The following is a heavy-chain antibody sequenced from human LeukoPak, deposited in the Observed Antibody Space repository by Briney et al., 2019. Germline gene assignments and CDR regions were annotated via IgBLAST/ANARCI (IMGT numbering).Heavy chain of an antibody. CDR1: GFTFSGHW. D-gene: IGHD1-14*01. CDR3: TRDRSRAEDD. V-gene: IGHV3-7*01. J-gene: IGHJ4*02. CDR2: XNQGGSDK. Sequence: PGGSLRLSCAASGFTFSGHWMSWVRQAPGKGLEWVAXXNQGGSDKYYVXXXKGRFTISRDNANNLLYLQMNSLRGEDTAVYYCTRDRSRAEDDWGQGTLVTVSS.